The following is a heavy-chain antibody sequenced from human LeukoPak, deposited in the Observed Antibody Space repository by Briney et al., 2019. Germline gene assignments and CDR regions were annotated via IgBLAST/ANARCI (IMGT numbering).Heavy chain of an antibody. CDR2: VHYTGST. CDR3: ARTGYGRDYYGMDV. V-gene: IGHV4-59*01. J-gene: IGHJ6*02. CDR1: GGSTSGSY. Sequence: SETLSLTCTVSGGSTSGSYWSWVRQPPGKGLQWIGYVHYTGSTDYNPSLKSRVTISIDTPKNQVSLRVTSVTAADTAVYYCARTGYGRDYYGMDVWGQGTTVTVSS. D-gene: IGHD1-26*01.